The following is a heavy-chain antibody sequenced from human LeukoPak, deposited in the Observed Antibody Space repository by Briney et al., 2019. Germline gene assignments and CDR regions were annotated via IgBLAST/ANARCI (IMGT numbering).Heavy chain of an antibody. D-gene: IGHD1-26*01. V-gene: IGHV3-9*01. CDR2: ISWNSGSI. CDR1: GFTFDDYA. J-gene: IGHJ4*02. CDR3: AKGTFALGYFDY. Sequence: GGSLRLSCAASGFTFDDYAMHWVRQAPGKGLEWVSGISWNSGSIGYADSVKGRFTISRDNAKNSLYLQMNSLRAEDTALYYCAKGTFALGYFDYWGQGTLVTVSS.